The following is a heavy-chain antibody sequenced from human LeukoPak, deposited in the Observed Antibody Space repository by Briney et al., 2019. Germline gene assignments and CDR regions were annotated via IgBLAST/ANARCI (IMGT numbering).Heavy chain of an antibody. Sequence: PSETLSLTCAVYGGSFSGYYWTWIRKPPGKGLEWIGFINDSGRTRYNTSLKSRLTIALDTSKNQFSLKLRSVTAADTAVYYCARTWDYWGQGILVTVSS. J-gene: IGHJ4*02. V-gene: IGHV4-59*01. CDR2: INDSGRT. CDR3: ARTWDY. CDR1: GGSFSGYY.